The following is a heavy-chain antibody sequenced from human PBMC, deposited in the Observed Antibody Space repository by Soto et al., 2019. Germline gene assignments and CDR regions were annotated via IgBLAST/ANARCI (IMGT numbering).Heavy chain of an antibody. V-gene: IGHV1-2*02. CDR3: GKQRDVLAYSTQGSPDL. CDR2: INPNNGGT. Sequence: ASVNVSWKASGYIFTGNSMHWVRQAPGQGLEWMGWINPNNGGTNYAQKFQGRVTMTRDTSISTAYMDLSRLRSDVTAVYYCGKQRDVLAYSTQGSPDL. J-gene: IGHJ2*01. D-gene: IGHD6-25*01. CDR1: GYIFTGNS.